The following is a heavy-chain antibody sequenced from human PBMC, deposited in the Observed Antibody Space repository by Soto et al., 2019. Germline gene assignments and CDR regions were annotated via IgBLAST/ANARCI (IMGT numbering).Heavy chain of an antibody. V-gene: IGHV3-7*01. J-gene: IGHJ4*02. CDR2: IKQDGSEK. CDR3: ARAYDFWSGYYTGMFGY. D-gene: IGHD3-3*01. CDR1: GFTFSSYW. Sequence: GGSLRLSCAASGFTFSSYWVSWVRQAPGKGLEWVANIKQDGSEKYYVDSVKGRFTISRDNAKNSLYLQMNSLRAEDTAVYYCARAYDFWSGYYTGMFGYWGQGTQVTVSS.